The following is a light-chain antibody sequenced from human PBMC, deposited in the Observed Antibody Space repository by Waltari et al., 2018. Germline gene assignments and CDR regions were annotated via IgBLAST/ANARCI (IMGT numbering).Light chain of an antibody. Sequence: IQMTQSPSTLSASVVAIVPLTCRASQSISTWLAWYQQKPGRAPKLRIYKASSLESGVPSRFSGSGSGTEFTLTISSLQPDDFATYYCQQYSSFPRTFGQGTKVEIK. CDR2: KAS. J-gene: IGKJ1*01. CDR1: QSISTW. V-gene: IGKV1-5*03. CDR3: QQYSSFPRT.